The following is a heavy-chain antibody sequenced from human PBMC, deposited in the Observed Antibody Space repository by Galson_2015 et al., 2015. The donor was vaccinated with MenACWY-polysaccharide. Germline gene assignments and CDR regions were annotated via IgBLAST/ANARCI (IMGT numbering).Heavy chain of an antibody. V-gene: IGHV3-74*01. CDR2: IHADRSAT. CDR1: GFSFSIYW. J-gene: IGHJ5*02. Sequence: SLRLACAASGFSFSIYWMHWVRHAPGTGLVWVSRIHADRSATDNADSVRGRLTIYRDNAKNPMYLELNSLRAEDTALYYCTKAGAKFCRGSSCSFNWFDPWGQGTLVTVSS. CDR3: TKAGAKFCRGSSCSFNWFDP. D-gene: IGHD2-15*01.